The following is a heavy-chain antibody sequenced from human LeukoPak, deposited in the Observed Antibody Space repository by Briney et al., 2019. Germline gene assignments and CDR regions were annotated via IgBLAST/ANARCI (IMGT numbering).Heavy chain of an antibody. CDR3: AKDRSLDVFDY. CDR1: GFTFSNAW. CDR2: ISGSGGST. Sequence: GSLRLSCAASGFTFSNAWMSWVRQAPGKGLEWVSAISGSGGSTHYADSVKGRFTISRDNSKNTLYLQMNSQRAEDTAVYYCAKDRSLDVFDYWGQGTLVTVSS. V-gene: IGHV3-23*01. D-gene: IGHD3-3*01. J-gene: IGHJ4*02.